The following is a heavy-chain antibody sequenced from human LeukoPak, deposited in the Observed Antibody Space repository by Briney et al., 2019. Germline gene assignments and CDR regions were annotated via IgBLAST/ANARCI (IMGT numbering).Heavy chain of an antibody. CDR3: AKEGIAAAGTSYSRFDY. CDR1: GFTFSSYA. CDR2: ISGSGDYT. J-gene: IGHJ4*02. D-gene: IGHD6-13*01. Sequence: GGSLRLSCAASGFTFSSYAMSWVRQAPGKGLEWISVISGSGDYTYYADSVKGRFTISRDNPKNTLYMQMNSLRAEDTAVYYCAKEGIAAAGTSYSRFDYWGQGTLVTVPS. V-gene: IGHV3-23*01.